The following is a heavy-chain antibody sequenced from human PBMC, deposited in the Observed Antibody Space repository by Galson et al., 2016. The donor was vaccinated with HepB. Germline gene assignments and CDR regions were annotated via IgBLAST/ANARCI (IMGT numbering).Heavy chain of an antibody. Sequence: QSGAEVKKPGESLRISCKGSGYSFTSYWISWVRQMPGKGLEWMGRIDPSDSYSNYSPSFQGHVTISADKSIGTSYLQWSSLKASDTAMYYCARAEDTSGYYSSWGQGTRVTVSS. CDR1: GYSFTSYW. V-gene: IGHV5-10-1*01. J-gene: IGHJ5*02. CDR3: ARAEDTSGYYSS. CDR2: IDPSDSYS. D-gene: IGHD3-22*01.